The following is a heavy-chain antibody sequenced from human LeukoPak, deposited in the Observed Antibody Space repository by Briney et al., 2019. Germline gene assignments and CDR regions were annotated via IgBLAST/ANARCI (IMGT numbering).Heavy chain of an antibody. CDR3: AKVASTTRRHDAFDI. CDR2: ITPSSGGT. D-gene: IGHD1-1*01. V-gene: IGHV1-2*02. Sequence: GASVTVSCTPSGYTFTGYYMHWVRQAPAQGLDWMGWITPSSGGTIYAQKFQGRVTMTRDMSISTAYMELSRVRSDDTAVYYCAKVASTTRRHDAFDIWGQGTLVAVSS. CDR1: GYTFTGYY. J-gene: IGHJ3*02.